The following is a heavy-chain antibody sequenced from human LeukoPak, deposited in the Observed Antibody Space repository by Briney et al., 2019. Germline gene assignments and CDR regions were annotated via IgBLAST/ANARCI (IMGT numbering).Heavy chain of an antibody. Sequence: SETLSLTCTVSGGSISSGSYYWSWIRQPAGKGLEWIGRIYTSGSTNYNPSLKSRVTISVDTSKNQFSLKLSSVTAADTAVYYCARSPAGPGRYYYYYYYMDVWDKGTTVTVSS. D-gene: IGHD2-15*01. CDR1: GGSISSGSYY. CDR2: IYTSGST. V-gene: IGHV4-61*02. J-gene: IGHJ6*03. CDR3: ARSPAGPGRYYYYYYYMDV.